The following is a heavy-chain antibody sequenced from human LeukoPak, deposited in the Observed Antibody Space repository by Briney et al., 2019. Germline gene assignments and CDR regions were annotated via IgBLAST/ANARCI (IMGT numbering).Heavy chain of an antibody. CDR1: GFTFSGYG. D-gene: IGHD5/OR15-5a*01. J-gene: IGHJ4*02. CDR3: AGGVYGYNAFDY. V-gene: IGHV3-48*02. CDR2: ISSGRSVM. Sequence: GGSLRLSCAASGFTFSGYGMSWVRQAPGKGLEWVSHISSGRSVMNYADSVKGRFTISGDNGKNSVYLQMNSLRDEDTAVYYCAGGVYGYNAFDYWGQGTLVSVSS.